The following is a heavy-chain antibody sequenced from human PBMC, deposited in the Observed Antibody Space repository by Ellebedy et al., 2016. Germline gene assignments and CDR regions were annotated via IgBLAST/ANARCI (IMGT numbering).Heavy chain of an antibody. CDR1: GINFNDAW. D-gene: IGHD3-9*01. J-gene: IGHJ4*02. CDR3: TTPTDLGHYDICDY. V-gene: IGHV3-15*01. Sequence: GESLKISXAVSGINFNDAWMAWVRQAPGKGLEWVGRIKSKPNGGTTDYAAPVKGRFTISRDDSKNTLYLQMNSLKTEDTAVYYCTTPTDLGHYDICDYWGQGTLVTVSS. CDR2: IKSKPNGGTT.